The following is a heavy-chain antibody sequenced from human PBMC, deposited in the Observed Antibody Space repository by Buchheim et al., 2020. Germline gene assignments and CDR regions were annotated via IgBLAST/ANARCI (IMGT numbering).Heavy chain of an antibody. CDR1: GFTFSSYA. V-gene: IGHV3-30-3*01. Sequence: QVQLVESGGGVVQPGRSLRLSCAASGFTFSSYAMHWVRQAPGKGLEWVAVISYDGSNKYYADSVKGRFTISRDNSKNTLYLQMNSLRAEDTAVFYCAGSYYTSDYYYGMDVWGQGTT. CDR3: AGSYYTSDYYYGMDV. CDR2: ISYDGSNK. J-gene: IGHJ6*02. D-gene: IGHD3-10*01.